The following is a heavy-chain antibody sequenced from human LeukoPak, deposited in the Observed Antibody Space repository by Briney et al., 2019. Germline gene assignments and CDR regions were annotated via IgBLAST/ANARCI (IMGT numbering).Heavy chain of an antibody. CDR3: AKHRNNYSYFLDS. Sequence: PGGSLRLSCAASGFTFSSYAMSWVRQAPGKGLEWVSAISGSGGSTYYADSVEGRFTISKDNSNNTLYLQMNSLRADDTALYYCAKHRNNYSYFLDSWGQGTLVTVSS. CDR1: GFTFSSYA. J-gene: IGHJ4*02. V-gene: IGHV3-23*01. CDR2: ISGSGGST. D-gene: IGHD4-11*01.